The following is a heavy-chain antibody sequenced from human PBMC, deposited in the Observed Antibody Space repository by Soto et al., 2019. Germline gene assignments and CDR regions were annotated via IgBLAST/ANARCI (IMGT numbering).Heavy chain of an antibody. D-gene: IGHD2-15*01. CDR3: AKGNLKYCSGGRCYHYMDV. J-gene: IGHJ6*03. CDR2: ISYDGGNK. Sequence: PGGSLRLSCAASGFTFNSYGVHWVRQAPGKGLEWVAAISYDGGNKYYADSVKGRFTISRDNSKNTLYLQLNSLSAEDTAVYYCAKGNLKYCSGGRCYHYMDVWGKGTTVTVSS. V-gene: IGHV3-30*18. CDR1: GFTFNSYG.